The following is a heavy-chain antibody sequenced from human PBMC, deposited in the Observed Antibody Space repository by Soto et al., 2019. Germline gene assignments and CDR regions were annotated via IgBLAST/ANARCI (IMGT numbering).Heavy chain of an antibody. CDR1: GGTFSSYA. J-gene: IGHJ6*01. CDR2: IIPIFGTA. Sequence: QVPLVQSGAEVKKPGSSVKVSCKASGGTFSSYAISWVRQAPGQGLEWMGGIIPIFGTANYAQKFQGRVTITADESTSTAYMELSSLRSENTAEYYCASLYCSSTSCYSYYGMDVWGQGNKVTVSA. D-gene: IGHD2-2*01. CDR3: ASLYCSSTSCYSYYGMDV. V-gene: IGHV1-69*01.